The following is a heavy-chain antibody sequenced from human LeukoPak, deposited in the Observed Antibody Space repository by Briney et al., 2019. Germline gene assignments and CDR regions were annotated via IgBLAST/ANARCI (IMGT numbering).Heavy chain of an antibody. J-gene: IGHJ5*02. CDR2: IKQSGST. V-gene: IGHV4-34*01. Sequence: SETLSLTCAVYGPSFSGSYGSWIRQPPGRGLEWHTEIKQSGSTNTNPSLKSRVAISVDTSNNQFSLKLSYVTAADTAVYYCARQRGEYDILTGYYMGFDPWGQGTLVTVSS. CDR3: ARQRGEYDILTGYYMGFDP. D-gene: IGHD3-9*01. CDR1: GPSFSGSY.